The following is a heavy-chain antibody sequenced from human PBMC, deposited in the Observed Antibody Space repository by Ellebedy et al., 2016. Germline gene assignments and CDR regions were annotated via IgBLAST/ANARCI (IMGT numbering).Heavy chain of an antibody. Sequence: SETLSLXXTVSGGSIRTYYWSWIRQHPGKGLEWIGYIYYSGSTYYNPSLKSRVTISVDTSKNQFSLKLSSVTAADTAVYYCARVSSSSLDGAFDIWGQGTMVTVSS. CDR1: GGSIRTYY. CDR2: IYYSGST. D-gene: IGHD6-6*01. V-gene: IGHV4-31*03. CDR3: ARVSSSSLDGAFDI. J-gene: IGHJ3*02.